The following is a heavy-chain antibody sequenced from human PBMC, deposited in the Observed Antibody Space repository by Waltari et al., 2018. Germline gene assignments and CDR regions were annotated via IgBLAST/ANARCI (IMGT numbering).Heavy chain of an antibody. D-gene: IGHD2-15*01. Sequence: QVQLVQSGAEVKKPGSSVKVSCKASGGTFSSYAISWVRQAPGQGLEWMGGIIPICGTANYAQKFQGRVTITADESTSTAYMERSSLRSEDTAVYYCARAGMVAATNLYYYYYGMDVWGQGTTVTVSS. CDR1: GGTFSSYA. V-gene: IGHV1-69*12. CDR2: IIPICGTA. CDR3: ARAGMVAATNLYYYYYGMDV. J-gene: IGHJ6*02.